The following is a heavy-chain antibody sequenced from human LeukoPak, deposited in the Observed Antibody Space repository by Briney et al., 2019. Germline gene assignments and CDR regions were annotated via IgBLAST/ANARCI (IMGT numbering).Heavy chain of an antibody. V-gene: IGHV4-61*02. D-gene: IGHD5-18*01. CDR3: ARDGGYSYGLTYYYYYMDV. J-gene: IGHJ6*03. CDR2: IYTSGST. Sequence: SXTLSLTCTVSGGSISSGSYYWSWIRQPAGKGLEWIGRIYTSGSTNSNPSLKSRVTISVDTSKNQFSLKLSSVTAADTAVYYCARDGGYSYGLTYYYYYMDVWGKGTTVTVSS. CDR1: GGSISSGSYY.